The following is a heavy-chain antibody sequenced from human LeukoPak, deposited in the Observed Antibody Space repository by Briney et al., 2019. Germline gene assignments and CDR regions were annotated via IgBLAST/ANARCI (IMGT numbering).Heavy chain of an antibody. J-gene: IGHJ4*02. D-gene: IGHD6-19*01. CDR1: GFTFSSYC. Sequence: GGSLRLSCAASGFTFSSYCMHWVRQAPGKGLEWVAVISYDGSNKYYADSVKGRFTISRDNSKDTLYLQMNSLRAEDTAVYYCAKDRIAVADDGAYFMDYWGQGTLVTVSS. CDR3: AKDRIAVADDGAYFMDY. V-gene: IGHV3-30*18. CDR2: ISYDGSNK.